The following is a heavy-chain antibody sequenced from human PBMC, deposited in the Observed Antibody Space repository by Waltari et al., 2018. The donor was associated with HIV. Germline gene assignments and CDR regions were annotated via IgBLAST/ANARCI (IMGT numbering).Heavy chain of an antibody. CDR3: AMASRSTLHGYGMDA. Sequence: EVQLVECGGVVVQPGGSLNLSCGSAGIPVDDDPRPWFRQVRGKGRVNVSHSNSNGGNTFDAGSAKGRVTITRDTNKNPRCLQMNSPSADYTAIDYCAMASRSTLHGYGMDAWGQGTTVTVSS. CDR2: SNSNGGNT. CDR1: GIPVDDDP. V-gene: IGHV3-43D*04. D-gene: IGHD5-12*01. J-gene: IGHJ6*02.